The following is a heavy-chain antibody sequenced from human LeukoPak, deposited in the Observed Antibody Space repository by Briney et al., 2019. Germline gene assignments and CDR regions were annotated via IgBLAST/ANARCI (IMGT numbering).Heavy chain of an antibody. Sequence: SETLSLTYTVSGGSISSYYWSWIRQPPGKGLEWIGYIYYSGSTNYNPSLKSRVTISVDTSKIQFSLKLSSVTAADTAVYYCARGPPFTPQAFDIWGQGTMVTVSS. CDR1: GGSISSYY. CDR2: IYYSGST. V-gene: IGHV4-59*08. CDR3: ARGPPFTPQAFDI. J-gene: IGHJ3*02.